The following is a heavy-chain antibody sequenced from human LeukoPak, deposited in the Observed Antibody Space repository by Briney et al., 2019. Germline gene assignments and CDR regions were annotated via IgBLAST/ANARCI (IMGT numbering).Heavy chain of an antibody. CDR2: VNYNGST. CDR1: GGSFSGYY. J-gene: IGHJ4*02. D-gene: IGHD5-12*01. CDR3: ARDVAHYFDY. Sequence: SETLSLPCAVSGGSFSGYYWSWIRQPPGKGLEWIGEVNYNGSTNYNPSLKSRVTISVDTSKSQFSLRLTSVTAADTAVYYCARDVAHYFDYWGQGTLVTVSS. V-gene: IGHV4-34*01.